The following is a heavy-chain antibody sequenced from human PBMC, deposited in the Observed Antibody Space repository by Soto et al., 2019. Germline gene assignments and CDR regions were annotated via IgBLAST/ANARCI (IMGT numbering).Heavy chain of an antibody. D-gene: IGHD3-22*01. CDR3: ARAERKTYFYDSSQEYYFDY. Sequence: QVQLVQSGAEMKKPGASVKVSCKASGYTFTNYGISWVRQAPGQGLEWMGWISPYNGNTNYAQKLQGRVTMTTDTSTGTAYMELRSLRSDDTAVYYCARAERKTYFYDSSQEYYFDYWGQGTLVTVSS. CDR1: GYTFTNYG. J-gene: IGHJ4*02. CDR2: ISPYNGNT. V-gene: IGHV1-18*01.